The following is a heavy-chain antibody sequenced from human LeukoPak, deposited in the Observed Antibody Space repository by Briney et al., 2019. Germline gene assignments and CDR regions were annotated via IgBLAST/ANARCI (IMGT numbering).Heavy chain of an antibody. V-gene: IGHV3-7*01. CDR1: GFTFSSYW. CDR3: ARFGPHFYGDYLGYYYMDV. D-gene: IGHD4-17*01. J-gene: IGHJ6*03. Sequence: GGSLRLSCAASGFTFSSYWMTWVRQAPGKGLEWVANINEDGSEKYYADSVKGRFTISRDNAKNSLYLQTNSLRAEDTAVYYCARFGPHFYGDYLGYYYMDVWGKGTTVTVSS. CDR2: INEDGSEK.